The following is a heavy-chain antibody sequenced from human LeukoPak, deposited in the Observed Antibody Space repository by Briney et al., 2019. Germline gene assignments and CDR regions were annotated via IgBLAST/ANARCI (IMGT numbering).Heavy chain of an antibody. CDR3: AKASSLGFDY. D-gene: IGHD6-19*01. V-gene: IGHV3-11*04. CDR2: ISGSGTTI. Sequence: GGSLRLSCAASGFNFNDFYMSWIRQAPGKGLEWISYISGSGTTIYYADSVKGRFTISRDNAKNTLYLQMNSLRAEDTAVYYCAKASSLGFDYWGQGTLVTVSS. CDR1: GFNFNDFY. J-gene: IGHJ4*02.